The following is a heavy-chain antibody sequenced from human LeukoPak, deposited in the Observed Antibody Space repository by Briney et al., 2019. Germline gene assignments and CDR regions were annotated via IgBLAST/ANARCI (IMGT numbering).Heavy chain of an antibody. CDR1: GGSFSGYY. Sequence: PSETLSLTCAVYGGSFSGYYWSWIRQPPGKGLEWIGEINHSGSTNYNPSLKSRVTISVDTSKNQFSLKLSSVTAADTAVYYCARDSRPTEATYYYYYMDVWGKGTTVTISS. CDR2: INHSGST. CDR3: ARDSRPTEATYYYYYMDV. D-gene: IGHD1-26*01. V-gene: IGHV4-34*01. J-gene: IGHJ6*03.